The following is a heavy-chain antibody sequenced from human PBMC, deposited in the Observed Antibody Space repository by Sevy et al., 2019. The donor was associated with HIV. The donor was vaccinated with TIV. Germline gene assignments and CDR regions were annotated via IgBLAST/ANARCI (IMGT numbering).Heavy chain of an antibody. D-gene: IGHD3-22*01. CDR3: AKDVVGGYYDSSGYSDH. CDR2: INWGGCST. Sequence: GSPELSFSAFWFTLTEFVISLVRQAPRKGLELGSTINWGGCSTYYGDSVKGRFTISRDNSQNTLDLQMNSLRAEDTAVYYCAKDVVGGYYDSSGYSDHWGQGTLVTVSS. CDR1: WFTLTEFV. J-gene: IGHJ4*02. V-gene: IGHV3-23*01.